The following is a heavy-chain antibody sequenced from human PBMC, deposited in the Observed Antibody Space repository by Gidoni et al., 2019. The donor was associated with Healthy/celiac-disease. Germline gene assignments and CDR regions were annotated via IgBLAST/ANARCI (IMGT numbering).Heavy chain of an antibody. CDR3: ARSPYYDFWSGYGNFDY. CDR1: GYTFTSYY. CDR2: INPSGGST. D-gene: IGHD3-3*01. V-gene: IGHV1-46*01. J-gene: IGHJ4*02. Sequence: QVQLVPSGAEVKKPGASVKFSCKASGYTFTSYYMHRVRQAPGQGLEWMGIINPSGGSTSYAQKFQGRVNMTRDTSTSTVYMELSRLRSEDTAVYYCARSPYYDFWSGYGNFDYWGQGTLVTVSS.